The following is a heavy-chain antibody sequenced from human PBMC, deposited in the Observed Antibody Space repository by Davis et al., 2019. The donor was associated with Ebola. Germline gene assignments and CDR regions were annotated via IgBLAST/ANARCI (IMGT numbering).Heavy chain of an antibody. V-gene: IGHV3-23*01. J-gene: IGHJ4*02. CDR3: AKDPGGSFDY. CDR1: GFTFDNYA. D-gene: IGHD1-26*01. CDR2: IRTSDDST. Sequence: GESLKISCAASGFTFDNYAVGWVRQAPGKGLDWVSTIRTSDDSTYYADSVRGRFTISRDISWNTVYLQMNSLRAEDTAIYYCAKDPGGSFDYWGQGTLVTVSS.